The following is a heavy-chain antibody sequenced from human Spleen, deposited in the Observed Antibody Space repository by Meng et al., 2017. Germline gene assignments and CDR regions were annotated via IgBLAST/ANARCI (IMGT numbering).Heavy chain of an antibody. CDR3: VTRGNPYLNC. J-gene: IGHJ4*02. CDR1: GYTLSRDG. V-gene: IGHV1-18*01. CDR2: INTYTGKT. Sequence: QVQLVQSGGEVKNPGASVKVSCDASGYTLSRDGFSWVRQAPGQGLEWLGWINTYTGKTDYAQKFQGRVTLTTDTFTSTAYMELRSLRSDDTAVYYCVTRGNPYLNCWGQGTLVTVSS.